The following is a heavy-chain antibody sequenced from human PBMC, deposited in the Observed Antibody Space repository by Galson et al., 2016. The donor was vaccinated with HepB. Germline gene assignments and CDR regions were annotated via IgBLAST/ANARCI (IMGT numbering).Heavy chain of an antibody. CDR2: DSMDGRRK. CDR3: AKRREFCPPVGCSVDY. V-gene: IGHV3-30*18. Sequence: SLRLSCAGSGFLFRGYGMHWVRQAPGKGLEWVAADSMDGRRKFYSDSVRGRFTISRDNSNNMLFLQMDSLRPDDTAVYYCAKRREFCPPVGCSVDYWGQGTLVSVSS. D-gene: IGHD3-10*02. J-gene: IGHJ4*02. CDR1: GFLFRGYG.